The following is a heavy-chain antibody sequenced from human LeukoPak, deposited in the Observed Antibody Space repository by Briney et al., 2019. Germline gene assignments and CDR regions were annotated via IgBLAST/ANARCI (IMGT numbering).Heavy chain of an antibody. V-gene: IGHV4-59*01. CDR1: GGSISRYY. D-gene: IGHD2-15*01. Sequence: PSETLSLTCTVSGGSISRYYWSWIRQPPGKGLEWIGYIYYSGSTNYNPSLKSRVTISVDTSKNQFSLKLSSVTAADTAVYYCARVGFWPRDAFDIWGQGTMVTVSS. CDR2: IYYSGST. J-gene: IGHJ3*02. CDR3: ARVGFWPRDAFDI.